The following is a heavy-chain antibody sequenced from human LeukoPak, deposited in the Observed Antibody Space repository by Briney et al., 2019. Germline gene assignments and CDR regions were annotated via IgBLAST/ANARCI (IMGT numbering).Heavy chain of an antibody. J-gene: IGHJ4*02. CDR2: VDPEDGET. V-gene: IGHV1-69-2*01. CDR1: GYTFTDYY. D-gene: IGHD3-10*01. CDR3: ATDPEVLAMVRGVIITQRGN. Sequence: ASVKVSCKVAGYTFTDYYMHWVQQAPGKGLEWMGLVDPEDGETIYAEKFQGRVTVTADTPTDTAYMELSSLRSEDTAVYYCATDPEVLAMVRGVIITQRGNWGQGTLVTVSS.